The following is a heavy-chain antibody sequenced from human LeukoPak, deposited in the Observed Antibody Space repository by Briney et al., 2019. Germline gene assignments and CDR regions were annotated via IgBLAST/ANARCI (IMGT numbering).Heavy chain of an antibody. CDR1: GYSFSNYW. CDR2: IYPGDSNT. CDR3: ARRRDLDY. V-gene: IGHV5-51*01. Sequence: GESLKISCKGSGYSFSNYWIGWVRQMPGKGLEWMGIIYPGDSNTRYSPSFQGQVTTSADKSISTAYLQWSSLKASDTAIYYCARRRDLDYWGQGTLVTVSS. J-gene: IGHJ4*02.